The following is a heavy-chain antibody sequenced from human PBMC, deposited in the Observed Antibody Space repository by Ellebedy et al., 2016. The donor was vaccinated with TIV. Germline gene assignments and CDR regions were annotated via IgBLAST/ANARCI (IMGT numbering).Heavy chain of an antibody. Sequence: MPSETLSLTCTVSGGSISNSDYYWNWIRQPPGKGLEYFGSVYYSGSPYYNPSFKSRVTLSADTSKNQFSLNLRTVTAADTAVYYCARTDPWQPIDDWGQGILVSVSS. CDR1: GGSISNSDYY. CDR3: ARTDPWQPIDD. D-gene: IGHD2-21*02. V-gene: IGHV4-39*01. J-gene: IGHJ4*02. CDR2: VYYSGSP.